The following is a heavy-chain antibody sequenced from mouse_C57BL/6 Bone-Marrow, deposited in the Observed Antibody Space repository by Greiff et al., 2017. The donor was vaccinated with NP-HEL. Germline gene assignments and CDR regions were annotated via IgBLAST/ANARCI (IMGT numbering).Heavy chain of an antibody. V-gene: IGHV1-42*01. Sequence: EVQLVESGPELVKPGASVKISCKASGYSFTGYYMNWVKQSPEKSLEWIGEINPSTGGTTYNQKFKAKATLTVDKSSSTAYMQLKSLTSEDSAVYYCARRGSNYGFAYWGQGTLVTVSA. J-gene: IGHJ3*01. CDR2: INPSTGGT. D-gene: IGHD2-5*01. CDR3: ARRGSNYGFAY. CDR1: GYSFTGYY.